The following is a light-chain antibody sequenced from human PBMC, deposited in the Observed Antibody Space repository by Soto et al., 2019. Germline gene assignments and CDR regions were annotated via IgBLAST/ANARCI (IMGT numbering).Light chain of an antibody. CDR3: QQYGSSASIT. Sequence: IVLTQSPGTLSLSPGERATLSCRASQSVSSSYLAWYQQKPGQAPRLLIYGASSRATGIPDRFSGSGSGTDFTLTISRLEPEDFAMYYCQQYGSSASITFGQGTRLEIK. V-gene: IGKV3-20*01. CDR1: QSVSSSY. CDR2: GAS. J-gene: IGKJ5*01.